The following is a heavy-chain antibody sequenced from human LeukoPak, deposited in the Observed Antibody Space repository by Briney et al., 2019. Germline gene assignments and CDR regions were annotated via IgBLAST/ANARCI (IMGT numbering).Heavy chain of an antibody. Sequence: GGSLRLSCAASGFTFSSYAMSWVRQAPGKGLKWVSAISGSGGSTYYADSVKGRFTISRDNSKNTLYLQMNSLRAEDTAVYYCAKVADDYGDYDWFDPWGQGTLVTVSS. CDR3: AKVADDYGDYDWFDP. D-gene: IGHD4-17*01. CDR1: GFTFSSYA. CDR2: ISGSGGST. V-gene: IGHV3-23*01. J-gene: IGHJ5*02.